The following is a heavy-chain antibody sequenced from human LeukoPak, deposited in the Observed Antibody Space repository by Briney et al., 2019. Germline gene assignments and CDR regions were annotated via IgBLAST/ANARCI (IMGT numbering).Heavy chain of an antibody. V-gene: IGHV3-23*01. CDR3: AAAVNTGRAEHY. CDR1: GFTFISYA. D-gene: IGHD4-17*01. J-gene: IGHJ4*02. CDR2: INNSGTDT. Sequence: PGGSLRLSCAASGFTFISYAMTWVRQAPGKGLEWVSSINNSGTDTYYEDSVKGRFTISRDNSKNTLFLHINSLSAEDTAVYYCAAAVNTGRAEHYWGQGTLVTVSS.